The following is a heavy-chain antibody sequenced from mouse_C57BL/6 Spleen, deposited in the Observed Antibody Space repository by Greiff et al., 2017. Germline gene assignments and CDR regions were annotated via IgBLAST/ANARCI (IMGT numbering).Heavy chain of an antibody. V-gene: IGHV1-55*01. CDR2: IYPGSGST. CDR1: GYTFTSYW. CDR3: ARKGESLYYFDY. D-gene: IGHD6-1*01. Sequence: QVHVKQPGAELVKPGASVKMSCKASGYTFTSYWITWVKQRPGQGLEWIGDIYPGSGSTNYNEKFKSKATLTVDTSSSTAYMQLSSLTSEDSAVYYCARKGESLYYFDYWGQGTTLTVSS. J-gene: IGHJ2*01.